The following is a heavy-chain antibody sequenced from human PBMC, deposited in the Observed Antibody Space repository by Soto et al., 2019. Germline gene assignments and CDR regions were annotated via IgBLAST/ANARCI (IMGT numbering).Heavy chain of an antibody. CDR3: TRSRNNLATQEI. V-gene: IGHV1-69*02. CDR1: GGTFSSYT. D-gene: IGHD2-15*01. CDR2: IIPILGIA. Sequence: SVKVSCKASGGTFSSYTISWVRQAPGQGLEWMGRIIPILGIANYAQKFQGRVTITADKSTSTAYMEVSSLRSEDTAVYYCTRSRNNLATQEIWGQGTMVTVSS. J-gene: IGHJ3*02.